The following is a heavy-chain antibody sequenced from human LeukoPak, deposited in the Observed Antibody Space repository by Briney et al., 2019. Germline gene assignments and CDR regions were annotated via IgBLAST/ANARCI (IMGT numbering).Heavy chain of an antibody. CDR2: IYYSGST. D-gene: IGHD1-1*01. CDR3: ARDGNVGSLRAFDI. Sequence: SETLSLTCTVSGGSISSSYWNWIRQPPGKGLEWIGYIYYSGSTNYNPSLKSRVTISVDTSKNQFSLKLSSVTAADTAVYYCARDGNVGSLRAFDIWGQGTMVTVSS. V-gene: IGHV4-59*12. J-gene: IGHJ3*02. CDR1: GGSISSSY.